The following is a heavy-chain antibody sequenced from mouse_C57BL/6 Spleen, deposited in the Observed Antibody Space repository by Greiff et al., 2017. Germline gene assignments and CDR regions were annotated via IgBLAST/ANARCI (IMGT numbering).Heavy chain of an antibody. J-gene: IGHJ3*01. V-gene: IGHV3-6*01. CDR3: ASLRAY. Sequence: EVKLMESGPGLVKPSQSLSLTCSVTGYSITSGYYWNWIRQFPGNKLEWMGYISYDGSNNYNPSLKNRISITRDTSKNQFFLKLNSVTTEDTATYYCASLRAYWGQGTLVTVSA. D-gene: IGHD1-1*01. CDR2: ISYDGSN. CDR1: GYSITSGYY.